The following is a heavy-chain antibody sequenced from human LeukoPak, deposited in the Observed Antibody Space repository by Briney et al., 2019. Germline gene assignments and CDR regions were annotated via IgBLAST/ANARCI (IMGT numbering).Heavy chain of an antibody. CDR2: INQDGSDK. Sequence: GGSLRLSCAASGFTFSNYWMNWVRQAPGKGPEGVANINQDGSDKKYVDSVKGRHTISRDNAKNSLYLQMNSLRVEDTAVYYCARGMAVAANWFDPWGQGTLVTVSS. CDR1: GFTFSNYW. D-gene: IGHD6-19*01. CDR3: ARGMAVAANWFDP. V-gene: IGHV3-7*05. J-gene: IGHJ5*02.